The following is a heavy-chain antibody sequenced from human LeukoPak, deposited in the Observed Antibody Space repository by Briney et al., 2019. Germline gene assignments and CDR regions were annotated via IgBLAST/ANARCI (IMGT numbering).Heavy chain of an antibody. D-gene: IGHD1-14*01. CDR1: GFTFSSYA. Sequence: GGSLRLSCAASGFTFSSYAMSWVRQAPGKGLEWVSAISGTGGRTYYVDSVKGRFTISRDNSKNTLYLQMNSLRAEDTAVYYCARASTMSGNRFDYWGQGTLVTVSS. J-gene: IGHJ4*02. CDR3: ARASTMSGNRFDY. V-gene: IGHV3-23*01. CDR2: ISGTGGRT.